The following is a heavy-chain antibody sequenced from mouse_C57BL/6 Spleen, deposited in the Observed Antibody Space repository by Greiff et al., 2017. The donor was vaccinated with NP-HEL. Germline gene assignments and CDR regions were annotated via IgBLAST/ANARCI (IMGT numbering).Heavy chain of an antibody. V-gene: IGHV1-59*01. CDR1: GYTFTSYW. Sequence: QVQLQQPGAELVRPGTSVKLSCKASGYTFTSYWMHWVKQRPGQGLEWIGVIDPSDSYTNYNQKFKGKATLTVDTSSSTAYMQLSSLTSEDSAVYYCARLQWITTVVAEDYWGQGTTLTVSS. CDR2: IDPSDSYT. D-gene: IGHD1-1*01. CDR3: ARLQWITTVVAEDY. J-gene: IGHJ2*01.